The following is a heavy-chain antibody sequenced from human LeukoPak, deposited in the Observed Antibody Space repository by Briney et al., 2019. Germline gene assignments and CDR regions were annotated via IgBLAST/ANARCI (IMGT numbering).Heavy chain of an antibody. CDR3: ARAADSTHFDY. Sequence: KPSETLPLTCTVSGGSISSYYWSWIRQPPGKGLEWIGYIYYSGSTNYNPSLKSRVTISVDTSKNQFSLKLSSVTAADTAVYYCARAADSTHFDYWGQGTLVTVSS. CDR2: IYYSGST. J-gene: IGHJ4*02. CDR1: GGSISSYY. V-gene: IGHV4-59*01. D-gene: IGHD3-22*01.